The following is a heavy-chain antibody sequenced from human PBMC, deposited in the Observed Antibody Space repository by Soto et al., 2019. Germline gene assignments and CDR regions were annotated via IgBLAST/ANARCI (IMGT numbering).Heavy chain of an antibody. CDR2: ISYDGSNK. Sequence: GGSLRLSCAASGFTFSSYAMHWVRQAPGKGLEWVAVISYDGSNKYYADSVKGRFTISRDNSKNTLYLQMNSLRAEDTAVYYCARDRGAGSKRSYYYYGMDVWGQGTTVTVSS. V-gene: IGHV3-30-3*01. J-gene: IGHJ6*02. CDR3: ARDRGAGSKRSYYYYGMDV. D-gene: IGHD4-4*01. CDR1: GFTFSSYA.